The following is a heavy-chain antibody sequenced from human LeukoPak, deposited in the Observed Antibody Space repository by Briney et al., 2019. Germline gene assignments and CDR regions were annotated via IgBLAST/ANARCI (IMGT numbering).Heavy chain of an antibody. D-gene: IGHD3-10*01. CDR1: GYTFTGYY. CDR2: INPNSGGT. V-gene: IGHV1-2*02. Sequence: KPGASVTVSCTASGYTFTGYYMHWVRQAPGQGLEWMGWINPNSGGTKSALKFQGRVTMTRDTCKSTAYMEMSRLRSGDTAVYYCARGGSISAADSSGSPPGWTRGQGTLVTVSS. J-gene: IGHJ4*02. CDR3: ARGGSISAADSSGSPPGWT.